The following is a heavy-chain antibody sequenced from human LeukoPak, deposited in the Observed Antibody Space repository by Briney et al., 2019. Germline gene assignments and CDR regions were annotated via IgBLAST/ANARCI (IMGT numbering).Heavy chain of an antibody. D-gene: IGHD4-17*01. J-gene: IGHJ6*02. CDR1: GYTFTSYG. CDR3: ASTYGDYALDFYYYGMDV. V-gene: IGHV1-18*01. CDR2: ISADNGNT. Sequence: ASVKVSCKASGYTFTSYGISWVRQATGQGLEWMGWISADNGNTNYAQKLQGRVTMTTDTSTSTAYMELRSLRSDDTAVYYCASTYGDYALDFYYYGMDVWGQGTTVTVSS.